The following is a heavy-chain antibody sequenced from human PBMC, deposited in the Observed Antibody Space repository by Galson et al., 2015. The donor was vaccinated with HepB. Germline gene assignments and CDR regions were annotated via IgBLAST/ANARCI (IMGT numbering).Heavy chain of an antibody. Sequence: SLRLSCAASGFSFKRYNMNWVRQAPGKGLEWLSSIRISTSYRYYADSVEGRFTISRDNAKNSLYLQMNSLRAEDTAMYYCARDLTGDNWFDAWGQGTLVTVSS. CDR1: GFSFKRYN. D-gene: IGHD7-27*01. V-gene: IGHV3-21*06. J-gene: IGHJ5*02. CDR3: ARDLTGDNWFDA. CDR2: IRISTSYR.